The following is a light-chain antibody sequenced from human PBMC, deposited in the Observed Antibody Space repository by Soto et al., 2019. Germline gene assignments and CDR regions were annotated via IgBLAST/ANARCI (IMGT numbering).Light chain of an antibody. CDR3: AAWDDSLSGYV. CDR1: SSNIGSNY. Sequence: QPVLTQPPSASGTPGQRVTISCSGSSSNIGSNYVYWYQQLPGTAPKLLIYGNDYRPSGVPDRFSGSKSGTSASLAISGLRSEDEADYYCAAWDDSLSGYVFGTGTKLTVL. V-gene: IGLV1-47*01. J-gene: IGLJ1*01. CDR2: GND.